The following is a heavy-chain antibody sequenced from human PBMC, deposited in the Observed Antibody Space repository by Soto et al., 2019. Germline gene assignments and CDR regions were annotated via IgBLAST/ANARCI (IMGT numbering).Heavy chain of an antibody. CDR3: AKSRDGYNFDY. D-gene: IGHD5-12*01. J-gene: IGHJ4*02. Sequence: QVQLVESGGGVVQPGRSLRLSCAASGFTFSSYGMHWVRQAPGKGLEWLAVISYDGSNKYYADSVKGRFTISRDNSKNTLYLQMNSLRAEDTAVYYCAKSRDGYNFDYWGQGTLVTVSS. CDR1: GFTFSSYG. V-gene: IGHV3-30*18. CDR2: ISYDGSNK.